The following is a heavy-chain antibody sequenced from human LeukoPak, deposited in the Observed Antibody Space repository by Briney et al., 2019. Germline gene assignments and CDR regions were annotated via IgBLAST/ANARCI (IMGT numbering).Heavy chain of an antibody. J-gene: IGHJ4*02. Sequence: GGSLRLSCAASGFTFSSYWMHWVRQAPGKGLVWVSRINSDGSSTSYADSVKGRFTISRDNAKNTLYLQMNSLRAEDTAVYYCARPLGYCSGGSCFPFDYWGQGTLVTVSS. V-gene: IGHV3-74*01. CDR2: INSDGSST. CDR1: GFTFSSYW. CDR3: ARPLGYCSGGSCFPFDY. D-gene: IGHD2-15*01.